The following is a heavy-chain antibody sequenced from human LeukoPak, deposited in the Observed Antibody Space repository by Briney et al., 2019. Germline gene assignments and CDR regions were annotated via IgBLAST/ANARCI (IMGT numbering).Heavy chain of an antibody. CDR2: MNPNSGNT. J-gene: IGHJ6*02. V-gene: IGHV1-8*01. Sequence: ASVKVSCKASGYTFTSYDINWVRQATGQGLEWMGWMNPNSGNTGYAQKFQGRVTMTRNTSISTAYMELSSLRSEDTAVYYCASTTVTTTLRYYVHRGSMDVWGQGTTVTVSS. CDR3: ASTTVTTTLRYYVHRGSMDV. D-gene: IGHD4-17*01. CDR1: GYTFTSYD.